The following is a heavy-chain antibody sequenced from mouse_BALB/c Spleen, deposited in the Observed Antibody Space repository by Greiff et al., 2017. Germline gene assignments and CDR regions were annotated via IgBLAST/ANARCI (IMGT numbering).Heavy chain of an antibody. CDR3: ASWGNYLYYYAMDY. CDR1: GFNIKDTY. V-gene: IGHV14-3*02. D-gene: IGHD2-1*01. CDR2: IDPANGNT. J-gene: IGHJ4*01. Sequence: EVQLQESGAELVKPGASVKLSCTASGFNIKDTYMHWVKQRPEQGLEWIGRIDPANGNTKYDPKFQGKATITADTSSNTAYLQLSSLTSEDTAVYYCASWGNYLYYYAMDYWGQGTSVTVSS.